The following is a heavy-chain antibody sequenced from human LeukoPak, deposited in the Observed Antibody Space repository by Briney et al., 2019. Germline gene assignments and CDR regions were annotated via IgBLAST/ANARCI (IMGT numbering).Heavy chain of an antibody. V-gene: IGHV5-51*01. CDR1: GTRFTNYW. D-gene: IGHD6-25*01. CDR3: GRRGRIHSAGIDY. CDR2: IYDGDT. Sequence: LGESLKTSWKGSGTRFTNYWIAWVPQIPGKGLGCMGSIYDGDTRNSPSFQGQDTTSADNSISTAYLQGASLKASDTAIYYGGRRGRIHSAGIDYWGEETVVSVPS. J-gene: IGHJ4*02.